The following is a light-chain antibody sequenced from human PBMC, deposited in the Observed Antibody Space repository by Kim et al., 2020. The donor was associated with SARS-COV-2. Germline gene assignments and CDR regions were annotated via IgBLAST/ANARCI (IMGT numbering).Light chain of an antibody. V-gene: IGKV1-39*01. CDR1: ESISTY. J-gene: IGKJ2*01. CDR2: AAS. CDR3: QQSYRTPPFT. Sequence: VGDRVTITCRASESISTYLNWYQQKPGKAPKVLIYAASSLQSGVPSRFSGSGFGTDFTLTISSLQPEDIATYYCQQSYRTPPFTFGQGTKVDIK.